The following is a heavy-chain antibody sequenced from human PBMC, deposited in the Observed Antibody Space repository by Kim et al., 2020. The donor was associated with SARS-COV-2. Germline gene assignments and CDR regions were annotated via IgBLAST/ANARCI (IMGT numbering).Heavy chain of an antibody. Sequence: ASVKVSCKASGYTFTSYGISWVRQAPGQGLEWMGWISAYNGNTNYAQKLQGRVTMTTDTSTSTAYMELRSLRSDDTAVYYCARDRGSSGWSHYYYGMDVWGQGTTVTVSS. J-gene: IGHJ6*02. CDR3: ARDRGSSGWSHYYYGMDV. D-gene: IGHD6-19*01. V-gene: IGHV1-18*01. CDR2: ISAYNGNT. CDR1: GYTFTSYG.